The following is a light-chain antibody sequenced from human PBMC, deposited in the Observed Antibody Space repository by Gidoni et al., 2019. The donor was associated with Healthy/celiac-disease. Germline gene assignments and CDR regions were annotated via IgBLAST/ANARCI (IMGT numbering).Light chain of an antibody. V-gene: IGKV3-20*01. CDR3: HQYCSSSWT. J-gene: IGKJ1*01. Sequence: EIVLTQSPGTLSLSAGERATLSCRARQSVSSSYLAWYQQKPGQAPRLLIYGASSMATGIPYRFSGSGSGTDFTLTISSLEPEDFAVYYCHQYCSSSWTFGQGTKVEIK. CDR2: GAS. CDR1: QSVSSSY.